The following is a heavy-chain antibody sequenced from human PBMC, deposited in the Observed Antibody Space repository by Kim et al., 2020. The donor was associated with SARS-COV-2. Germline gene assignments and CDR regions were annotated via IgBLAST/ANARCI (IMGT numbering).Heavy chain of an antibody. D-gene: IGHD4-17*01. V-gene: IGHV4-34*01. Sequence: NPSLKSRVTISVDTSKNQFSLKLSSVTAADTAVYYCARVFEDGDPWFFDYWGQGTLVTVSS. J-gene: IGHJ4*02. CDR3: ARVFEDGDPWFFDY.